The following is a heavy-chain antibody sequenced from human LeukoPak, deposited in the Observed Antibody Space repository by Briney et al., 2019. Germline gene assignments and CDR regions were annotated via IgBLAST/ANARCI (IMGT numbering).Heavy chain of an antibody. CDR1: GYTFTSYG. J-gene: IGHJ4*02. D-gene: IGHD3-22*01. CDR2: ISGFSGNT. CDR3: ARDPEHFDLYESSGQLDS. Sequence: GASVKVSCKASGYTFTSYGISWVRQAPGQGLEWMGWISGFSGNTNYAQKFQDRVTLSTDTSTSTVYMDLRSLISDDTAVYYCARDPEHFDLYESSGQLDSWGQGTQVTVSS. V-gene: IGHV1-18*01.